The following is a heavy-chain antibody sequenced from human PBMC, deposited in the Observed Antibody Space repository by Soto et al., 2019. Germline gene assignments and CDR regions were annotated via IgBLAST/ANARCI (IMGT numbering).Heavy chain of an antibody. Sequence: PSETLYLTCSVSGDSVSSGDYYCSWIRQPPGKGLEWIGHVYFSGSPNYIPSLKSRLTMSVDTAKNQFSLKLNSVTAADTAVYYCARTCRSGGSCYLEYWGEGTLVTVS. CDR2: VYFSGSP. V-gene: IGHV4-61*08. J-gene: IGHJ4*02. CDR1: GDSVSSGDYY. CDR3: ARTCRSGGSCYLEY. D-gene: IGHD2-15*01.